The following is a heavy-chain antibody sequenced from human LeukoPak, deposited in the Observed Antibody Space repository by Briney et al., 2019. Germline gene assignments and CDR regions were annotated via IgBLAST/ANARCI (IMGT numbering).Heavy chain of an antibody. CDR2: ISGSGGST. Sequence: PGGSLRLSCAASGFTFSSYTMSWVRQAPGKGLEWVSAISGSGGSTYYADSVKGRFTISRDNSKNTLYLQMNSLRAEDTAVYYCAKDLIVVVHGAAFDIWGQGTMVTVSS. CDR3: AKDLIVVVHGAAFDI. V-gene: IGHV3-23*01. J-gene: IGHJ3*02. D-gene: IGHD3-22*01. CDR1: GFTFSSYT.